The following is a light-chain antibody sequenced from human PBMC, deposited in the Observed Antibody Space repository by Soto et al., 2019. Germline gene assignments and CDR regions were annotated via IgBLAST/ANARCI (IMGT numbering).Light chain of an antibody. J-gene: IGKJ1*01. V-gene: IGKV1-33*01. CDR3: QQYNSYSVT. Sequence: DIQMTQSPSSVSASVGDSFTITCRASQDITNYLNWYQQKPGKAPKLLIYDASNLEPGVPSRFSGRGSGTDFTLVISSLQPDDFATYYCQQYNSYSVTFGQGTKVDIK. CDR1: QDITNY. CDR2: DAS.